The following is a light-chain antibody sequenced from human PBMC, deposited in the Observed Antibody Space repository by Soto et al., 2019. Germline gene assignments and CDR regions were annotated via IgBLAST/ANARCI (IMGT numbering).Light chain of an antibody. CDR2: GAS. J-gene: IGKJ1*01. CDR1: QSVSSSY. Sequence: EIVLTQSPGTLSLSPGERATLSCRASQSVSSSYLAWYQQKPGQAPRLLIYGASSRATGIPERFSGSGSGTDFTLTISRLEPDDFAVSYCQQYGSSPWTFGQGTKVEIK. CDR3: QQYGSSPWT. V-gene: IGKV3-20*01.